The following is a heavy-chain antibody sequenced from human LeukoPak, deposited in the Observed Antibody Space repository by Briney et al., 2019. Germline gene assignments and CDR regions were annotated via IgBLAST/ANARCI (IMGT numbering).Heavy chain of an antibody. Sequence: ASVKVSCKASGYTFTSYDINWVRQATGQGLEWMGWMNPNSGNTGYAQKFQGRVTITRNTSISTAYMELSSLRSEDTAVYYCARYELSGEMATAMPFDYWGQGTLVTVSS. V-gene: IGHV1-8*03. D-gene: IGHD5-24*01. CDR1: GYTFTSYD. J-gene: IGHJ4*02. CDR3: ARYELSGEMATAMPFDY. CDR2: MNPNSGNT.